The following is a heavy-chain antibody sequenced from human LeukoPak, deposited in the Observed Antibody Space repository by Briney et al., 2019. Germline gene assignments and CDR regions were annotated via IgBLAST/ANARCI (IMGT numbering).Heavy chain of an antibody. V-gene: IGHV1-24*01. J-gene: IGHJ3*02. CDR3: ATGFWYSGSYVLLSAI. CDR2: FDPEDGET. Sequence: ASVTVSCKVSGYTLTELSMHWVRQAPGKGLEWMGGFDPEDGETIYAQKFQGRVTMTEDTSTDTAYMELSSLRSEDTAVYYCATGFWYSGSYVLLSAIWGQGTMVTVSS. CDR1: GYTLTELS. D-gene: IGHD1-26*01.